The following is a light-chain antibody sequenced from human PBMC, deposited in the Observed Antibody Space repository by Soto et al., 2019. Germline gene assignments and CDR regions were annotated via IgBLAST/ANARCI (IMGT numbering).Light chain of an antibody. CDR1: QSFSSW. CDR3: QQYKSYPWT. Sequence: DIQMTQSPSTLSASVGDRVTITCRASQSFSSWLAWYQQNPGKAPNLLIYDASTLQSGVPSRFSGSASGTEVTLPISSLQPDDFATYYCQQYKSYPWTFGQGTKVDIK. J-gene: IGKJ1*01. V-gene: IGKV1-5*01. CDR2: DAS.